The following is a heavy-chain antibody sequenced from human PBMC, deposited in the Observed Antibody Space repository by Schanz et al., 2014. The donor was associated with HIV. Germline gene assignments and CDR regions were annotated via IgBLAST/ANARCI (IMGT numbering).Heavy chain of an antibody. Sequence: QVQLVESGGGVVQPGRSLSLSCAASGFTFSSYGMHLVRQAPGKGLEWVAVISYDGSNKYYADSVKGRFTISRDNSKNMLFLQMNSLRAEDTAVYYCAKDISNYYDSSAFDYWGQGTLVSVPS. V-gene: IGHV3-30*18. J-gene: IGHJ4*02. CDR3: AKDISNYYDSSAFDY. D-gene: IGHD3-22*01. CDR1: GFTFSSYG. CDR2: ISYDGSNK.